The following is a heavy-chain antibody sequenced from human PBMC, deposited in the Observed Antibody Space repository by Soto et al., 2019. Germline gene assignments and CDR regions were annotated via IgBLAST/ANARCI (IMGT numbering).Heavy chain of an antibody. V-gene: IGHV4-59*01. CDR3: ARVWGGAFDI. CDR2: IYYSGST. J-gene: IGHJ3*02. Sequence: SETLSLTCTVSGGSIGSYYWSWIRQPPGKGLEWIGYIYYSGSTNYNPSLKSRVTISVDTSKNQFSLKLSSVTAADTAVYYCARVWGGAFDIWGQGTTVTVSS. D-gene: IGHD3-10*01. CDR1: GGSIGSYY.